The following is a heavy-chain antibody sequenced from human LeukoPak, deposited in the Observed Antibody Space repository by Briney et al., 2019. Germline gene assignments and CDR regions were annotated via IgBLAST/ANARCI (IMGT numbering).Heavy chain of an antibody. V-gene: IGHV3-43*02. CDR2: ICGDVVMT. CDR1: GVSFYDYP. J-gene: IGHJ3*02. CDR3: VKEIDPLGTNAFDI. Sequence: GSLRLSCAASGVSFYDYPMHCVRQALGKGGECVCLICGDVVMTYYADSVTGRFTISRDNSKDYLYLQMNSLRTEATAMYYCVKEIDPLGTNAFDIWGQGTMVTVSS.